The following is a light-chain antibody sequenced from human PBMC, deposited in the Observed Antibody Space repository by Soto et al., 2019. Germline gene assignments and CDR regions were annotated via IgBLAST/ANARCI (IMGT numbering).Light chain of an antibody. J-gene: IGLJ2*01. V-gene: IGLV2-14*01. CDR1: SSDVGAYNY. CDR3: SSYTSSSTVL. CDR2: DVT. Sequence: QSALTQPASVSGSPGQSITISCTGTSSDVGAYNYVSWYQQHPGKAPKLMIYDVTSRPSGVSNRFSGSKSGNTASLTISGLQAEDEADYYCSSYTSSSTVLFGGGTKLTVL.